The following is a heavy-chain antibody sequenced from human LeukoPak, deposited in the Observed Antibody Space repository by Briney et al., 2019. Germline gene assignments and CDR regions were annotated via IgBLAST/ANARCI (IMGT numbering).Heavy chain of an antibody. CDR3: ARGLGVVAATPAYNWFDP. CDR1: GGTFSSCA. D-gene: IGHD2-15*01. J-gene: IGHJ5*02. CDR2: IIPIFGTA. V-gene: IGHV1-69*06. Sequence: SVKVSCKASGGTFSSCAISWVRQAPGQGLEWMGGIIPIFGTANYAQKFQGRVTITADKSTSTAYMELSSLRSEDTAVYYCARGLGVVAATPAYNWFDPWGQGTLVTVSS.